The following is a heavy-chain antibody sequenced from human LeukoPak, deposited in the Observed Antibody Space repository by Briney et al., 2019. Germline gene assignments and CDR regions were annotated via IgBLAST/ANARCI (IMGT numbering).Heavy chain of an antibody. J-gene: IGHJ4*02. V-gene: IGHV3-53*01. CDR2: IDSGSNT. D-gene: IGHD3-10*01. CDR1: GFTVSNNY. Sequence: PGGSLRLSCAASGFTVSNNYMTWVRQAPGKGLEWVSVIDSGSNTYYTDSVKGRFTISRDNSQNTLYLQMNGLRAEDTAIYYCARATIIIMRGIISHIFDYWGQGTLVTVSS. CDR3: ARATIIIMRGIISHIFDY.